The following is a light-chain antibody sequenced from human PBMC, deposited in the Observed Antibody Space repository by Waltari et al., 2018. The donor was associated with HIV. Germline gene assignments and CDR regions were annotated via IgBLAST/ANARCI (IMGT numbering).Light chain of an antibody. J-gene: IGKJ1*01. CDR1: QNLLYTSNNRNY. Sequence: DIVMTQSSDSLAVSLGERATINCMSSQNLLYTSNNRNYLAWYQKKPGQPPKLLIYWASTRNSGVPDRFSGSGSGTDFTLTISSLQAEDVAFYYCQQYYDTPRTFGQGTKVEVK. CDR2: WAS. V-gene: IGKV4-1*01. CDR3: QQYYDTPRT.